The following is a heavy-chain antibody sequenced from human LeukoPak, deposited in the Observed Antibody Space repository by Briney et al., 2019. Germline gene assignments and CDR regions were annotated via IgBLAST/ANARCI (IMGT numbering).Heavy chain of an antibody. CDR3: SRDLTMVRGVTDY. CDR1: GFTFSDHH. D-gene: IGHD3-10*01. V-gene: IGHV3-72*01. J-gene: IGHJ4*02. CDR2: SRNKAYSYTT. Sequence: GGSLRLSCAASGFTFSDHHVDWVRQAPGKGLEWVGRSRNKAYSYTTEYAASVKGRFSISRDDSRNSVYLQMNSLKIEDTAAYYCSRDLTMVRGVTDYWGQGTLVTVSS.